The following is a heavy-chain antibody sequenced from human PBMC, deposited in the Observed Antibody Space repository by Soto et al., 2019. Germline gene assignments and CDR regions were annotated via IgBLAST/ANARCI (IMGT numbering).Heavy chain of an antibody. J-gene: IGHJ3*02. V-gene: IGHV1-3*01. CDR1: GYTFTSYA. CDR3: ARDRDIVVVVAATRYAFDI. D-gene: IGHD2-15*01. CDR2: INAGNGNT. Sequence: QVRLVQSGAEVKKPGASVKVSCKASGYTFTSYAMHWVRQAPGQRLEWMGWINAGNGNTKYSQKFQGRVTITRDTSASTAYMELSSLRSEDTAVYYCARDRDIVVVVAATRYAFDIWGQGTMVTVSS.